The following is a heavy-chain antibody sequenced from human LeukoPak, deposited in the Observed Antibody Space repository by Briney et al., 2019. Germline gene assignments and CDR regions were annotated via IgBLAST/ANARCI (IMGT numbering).Heavy chain of an antibody. Sequence: SGGSLRLSCAASGFTFSSYAMSWVRQAPGKGLEWVSAISGSGGSTYYADSVKGRFTISRDNSKNTLYLQMNSLRAEDTAVYYCAKEPYYYDSSGLSDYWGQGTLVTVSS. D-gene: IGHD3-22*01. CDR3: AKEPYYYDSSGLSDY. CDR1: GFTFSSYA. J-gene: IGHJ4*02. CDR2: ISGSGGST. V-gene: IGHV3-23*01.